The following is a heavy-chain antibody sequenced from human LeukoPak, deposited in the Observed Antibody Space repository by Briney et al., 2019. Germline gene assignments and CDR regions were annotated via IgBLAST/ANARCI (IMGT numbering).Heavy chain of an antibody. V-gene: IGHV4-30-4*01. CDR1: GGSISSGDYY. CDR3: ARGVWFGELQSYDY. Sequence: SETLSLTCTVSGGSISSGDYYWSWIRQPPGKGLEWIGYIYYSGSTYYNPSLKSRVTISVDTSKNQFSLKLSSVTAADTAVYYCARGVWFGELQSYDYWGQGTLVTVSS. J-gene: IGHJ4*02. D-gene: IGHD3-10*01. CDR2: IYYSGST.